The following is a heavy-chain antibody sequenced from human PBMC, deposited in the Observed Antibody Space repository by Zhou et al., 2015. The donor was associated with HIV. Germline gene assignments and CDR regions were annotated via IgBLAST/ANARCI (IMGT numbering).Heavy chain of an antibody. J-gene: IGHJ6*04. Sequence: EVQVVESGGGLVEPGRSLRLSCEASGFKFTDYAMHWVRQVPGKGPEWVAGISWNSGSIGYADSVKGRFTISRENAKNSLYLQMNSLRAEDTAVYYCARDPTGDPTNVWGKGTTVTVSS. CDR1: GFKFTDYA. CDR2: ISWNSGSI. D-gene: IGHD1-1*01. CDR3: ARDPTGDPTNV. V-gene: IGHV3-9*01.